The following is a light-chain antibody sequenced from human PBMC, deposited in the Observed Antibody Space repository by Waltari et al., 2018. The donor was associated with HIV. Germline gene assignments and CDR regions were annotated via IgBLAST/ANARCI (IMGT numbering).Light chain of an antibody. V-gene: IGKV3-20*01. Sequence: EIVLTQSPGTLSFSPGDRATLSCRPSQSVRNNCLAWYQQKSGQPPRLLIYLASRRVTGIPDRFSGSGSGTDFTLTISRLEPEDFAVYYCQQCGSSPGTFGQGTKVEIK. J-gene: IGKJ1*01. CDR3: QQCGSSPGT. CDR1: QSVRNNC. CDR2: LAS.